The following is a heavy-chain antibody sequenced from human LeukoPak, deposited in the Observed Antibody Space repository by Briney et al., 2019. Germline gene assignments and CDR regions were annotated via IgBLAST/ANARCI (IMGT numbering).Heavy chain of an antibody. CDR3: ARCLLATELVVVTTPEAYGKYMDV. CDR2: ITHSGNT. Sequence: PSETLFLTWASYGGSISGYFWSWIRQPPGKGVELMGVITHSGNTKYNPSLQSRVTISVDTSKNLFSLQLSSVTAAATAVYYCARCLLATELVVVTTPEAYGKYMDVWGKGTTVTVSS. V-gene: IGHV4-34*01. D-gene: IGHD3-22*01. J-gene: IGHJ6*03. CDR1: GGSISGYF.